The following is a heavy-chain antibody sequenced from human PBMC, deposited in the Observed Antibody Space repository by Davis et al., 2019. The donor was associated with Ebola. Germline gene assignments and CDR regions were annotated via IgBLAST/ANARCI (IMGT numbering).Heavy chain of an antibody. CDR2: ISGSGGTT. Sequence: PGGSLRLSCAASTVTFQTSPMSWVRQTPGRGLEWVSTISGSGGTTYYADSMKGRFTISRDNAENSLFLQMDNLRTEDTAVYYCTKGGWGDSDSWGQGSQVIVSS. V-gene: IGHV3-23*01. J-gene: IGHJ4*02. CDR1: TVTFQTSP. CDR3: TKGGWGDSDS. D-gene: IGHD3-16*01.